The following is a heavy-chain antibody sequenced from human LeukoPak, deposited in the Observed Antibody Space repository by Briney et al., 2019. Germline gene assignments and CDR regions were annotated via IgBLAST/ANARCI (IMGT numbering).Heavy chain of an antibody. V-gene: IGHV3-30*02. CDR1: GFTFSSYG. D-gene: IGHD2-15*01. Sequence: GGSLRLSCAASGFTFSSYGMHWVRQAPGKGLEWVAFIRYDGSNKYYADSVKGRFTISRDNSKNTLYLQMNSLRAEDTAVYYCARWVVVAATIDYWGQGTLVTVSS. CDR3: ARWVVVAATIDY. J-gene: IGHJ4*02. CDR2: IRYDGSNK.